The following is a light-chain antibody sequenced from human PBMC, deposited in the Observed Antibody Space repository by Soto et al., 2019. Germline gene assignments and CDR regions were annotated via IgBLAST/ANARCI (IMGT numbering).Light chain of an antibody. Sequence: DIQITQSPSSLSASVGDRVTITCHASQNINNYLNWYQQKPGRAPKLLIYDASNFEAGVPSRFRGSGSGTDFTFTISRLQPEDIATYYCQQYENLPTFGQGTRLEIK. J-gene: IGKJ5*01. V-gene: IGKV1-33*01. CDR3: QQYENLPT. CDR2: DAS. CDR1: QNINNY.